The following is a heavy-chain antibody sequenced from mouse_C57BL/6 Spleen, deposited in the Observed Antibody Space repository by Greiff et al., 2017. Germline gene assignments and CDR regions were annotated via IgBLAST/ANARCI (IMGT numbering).Heavy chain of an antibody. Sequence: QVQLQQSGAELVRPGASVTLSCKASGYTFTDYEMHWVKQTPVHGLEWIGAIDPETGGTAYNQKFKGKAILTADKSSSTAYMELRSLTSADSAVYYCTRYDWDYAMDYWGQGTSVTVSS. J-gene: IGHJ4*01. CDR2: IDPETGGT. CDR3: TRYDWDYAMDY. D-gene: IGHD2-12*01. CDR1: GYTFTDYE. V-gene: IGHV1-15*01.